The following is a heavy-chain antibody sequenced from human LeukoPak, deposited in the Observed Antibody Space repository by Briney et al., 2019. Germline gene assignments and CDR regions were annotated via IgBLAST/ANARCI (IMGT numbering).Heavy chain of an antibody. CDR3: ARFNPNYDFWSASSDYYMDV. V-gene: IGHV1-69*13. J-gene: IGHJ6*03. CDR1: GGTFSSYA. CDR2: IIPIFGTA. Sequence: ASVKVSCKASGGTFSSYAISWVRQAPGQGLEWMGGIIPIFGTANYAQKFQGRVTITADESTSTAYMELSSLRSEDTAVYYCARFNPNYDFWSASSDYYMDVWGKGTTVTVSS. D-gene: IGHD3-3*01.